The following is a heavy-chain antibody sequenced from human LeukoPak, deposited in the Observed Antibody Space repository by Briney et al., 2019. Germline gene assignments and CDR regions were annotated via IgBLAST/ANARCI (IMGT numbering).Heavy chain of an antibody. D-gene: IGHD2-15*01. J-gene: IGHJ4*02. CDR1: GGSIGSYY. CDR3: ARDRGDITPTTVFDY. CDR2: VYYSGST. Sequence: SETLSLTCTVTGGSIGSYYWSWIRRPPGKGLEWIGYVYYSGSTNYNPSLKSRVTISVDTSKNRLSLKLTSVTAADTAVYYCARDRGDITPTTVFDYWGQGTLVTISS. V-gene: IGHV4-59*01.